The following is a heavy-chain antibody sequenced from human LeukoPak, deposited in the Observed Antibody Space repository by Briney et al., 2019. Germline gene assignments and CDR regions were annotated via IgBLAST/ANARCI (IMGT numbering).Heavy chain of an antibody. CDR2: ISYDGRNK. J-gene: IGHJ6*02. D-gene: IGHD6-13*01. V-gene: IGHV3-30*03. Sequence: GGSLRLSCAASGFIFRYYGMYWVRQAPGKGLEWVALISYDGRNKYYADSVKGRFTISRDISKNTLYLEMKILRPEDTAVYYCATDEAAGYTRLDVWGQGTTVSVSS. CDR3: ATDEAAGYTRLDV. CDR1: GFIFRYYG.